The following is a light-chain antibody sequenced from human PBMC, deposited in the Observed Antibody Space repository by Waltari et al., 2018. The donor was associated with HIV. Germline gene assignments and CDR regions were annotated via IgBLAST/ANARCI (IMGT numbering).Light chain of an antibody. CDR1: ALPKQY. CDR2: KDT. V-gene: IGLV3-25*03. CDR3: QSADSNASLWV. Sequence: SYELTQPPSVSVSPGQTARITCSGDALPKQYAYWYQQRPGQAPVLVIYKDTERPSGIPERFSGSSSGTTATLTSIGVQAQDEADYHCQSADSNASLWVFGGGTKLTVL. J-gene: IGLJ3*02.